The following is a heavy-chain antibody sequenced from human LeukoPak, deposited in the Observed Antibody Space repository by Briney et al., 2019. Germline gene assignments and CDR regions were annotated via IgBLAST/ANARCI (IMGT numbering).Heavy chain of an antibody. D-gene: IGHD2-21*02. J-gene: IGHJ4*02. V-gene: IGHV1-69*04. CDR2: IIPILGIA. CDR3: ASARGVEYCGGDCYPNPFDY. Sequence: GASVKVSCKASGGTFSSYAISWVRQAPGQGLEWMGRIIPILGIANYTQKFQGRVTITADKSTSTAYMELSSLRSEDTAVYYCASARGVEYCGGDCYPNPFDYWGQGTLVTVSS. CDR1: GGTFSSYA.